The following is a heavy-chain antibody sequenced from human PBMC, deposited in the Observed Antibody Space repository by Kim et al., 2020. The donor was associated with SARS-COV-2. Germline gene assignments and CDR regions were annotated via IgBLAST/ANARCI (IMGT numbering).Heavy chain of an antibody. CDR3: TRSTTVVSLPDS. D-gene: IGHD4-17*01. J-gene: IGHJ5*01. CDR1: GFSFGDYT. CDR2: IRSKGHGGTT. Sequence: GGSLRLSCRGSGFSFGDYTLAWVRQAPGKGLEWVGFIRSKGHGGTTEYAASVRGRFTMSRDDSESIGYLQMNSLRDEDTAMYYCTRSTTVVSLPDSWGQGTLVTVSS. V-gene: IGHV3-49*04.